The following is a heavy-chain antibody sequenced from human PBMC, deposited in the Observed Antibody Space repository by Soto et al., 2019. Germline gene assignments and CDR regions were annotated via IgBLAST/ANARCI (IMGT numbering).Heavy chain of an antibody. CDR2: IYPGDSDT. D-gene: IGHD3-10*01. Sequence: GESLKLSCKGSGYSFTSYWIGWVRQMPGKNLEWMGIIYPGDSDTRYSPSFQGQVTISADKSISTAYLQWSSLKASDTAMYYCARHPVYGSGSYYNVQNYYYYGMDVWGQGTTVTVSS. CDR1: GYSFTSYW. J-gene: IGHJ6*02. V-gene: IGHV5-51*01. CDR3: ARHPVYGSGSYYNVQNYYYYGMDV.